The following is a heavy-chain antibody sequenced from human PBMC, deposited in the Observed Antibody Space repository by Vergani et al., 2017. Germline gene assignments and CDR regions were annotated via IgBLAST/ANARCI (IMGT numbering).Heavy chain of an antibody. CDR3: ATVFLQVGYFDY. CDR2: FDPEDGET. CDR1: GGTFSSYA. D-gene: IGHD1-26*01. J-gene: IGHJ4*02. V-gene: IGHV1-24*01. Sequence: QVQLVQSGAEVKKPGSSVKVSCKASGGTFSSYAISWVRQAPGQGLEWMGGFDPEDGETIYAQKFQGRVTMTEDTSTDTAYMELSSLRSEDTAVYYCATVFLQVGYFDYWGQGTLVTVSS.